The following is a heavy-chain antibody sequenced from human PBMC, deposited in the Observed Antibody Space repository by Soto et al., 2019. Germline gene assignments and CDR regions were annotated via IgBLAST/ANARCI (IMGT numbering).Heavy chain of an antibody. V-gene: IGHV3-21*01. Sequence: EVQLVESGGGLVKPGGSLRLSCAASGFTFSSYSMNWVRQAPGKGLEWVSSISSSSSYIYYADSVKGRFTISRDNAKNSLYLQMNSLRAEDTAVYYCARRKGSLDGMDVWGQGTTVTVSS. CDR1: GFTFSSYS. D-gene: IGHD3-16*02. CDR2: ISSSSSYI. CDR3: ARRKGSLDGMDV. J-gene: IGHJ6*02.